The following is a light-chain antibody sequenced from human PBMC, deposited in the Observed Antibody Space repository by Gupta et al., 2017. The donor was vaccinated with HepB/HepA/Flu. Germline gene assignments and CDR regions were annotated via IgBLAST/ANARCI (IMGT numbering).Light chain of an antibody. CDR2: KDS. CDR1: ALPKKY. J-gene: IGLJ6*01. CDR3: YQQTAVGLKV. Sequence: SYALTQPPSVSVSLGQMARITCSGEALPKKYAYWYQQKPGQFPVLVIYKDSERPSGIPGRFYGSRSGTIVTLTNSGVQAEDEADYQQTAVGLKVFGSGTKVTVL. V-gene: IGLV3-16*01.